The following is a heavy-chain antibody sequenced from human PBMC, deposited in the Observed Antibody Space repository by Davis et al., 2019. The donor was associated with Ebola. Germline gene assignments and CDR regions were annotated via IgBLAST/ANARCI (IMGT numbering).Heavy chain of an antibody. CDR3: ARQGTNGYHSDY. CDR1: GGSISNYY. J-gene: IGHJ4*02. Sequence: PGGSLRLSCTVSGGSISNYYWSWIRQPPGKGLEWLGYVFYTGSTSYNPSLKSRLTISVDTSKYQFSLRLTSVTAADTAVYYCARQGTNGYHSDYWGQGALVTVSS. V-gene: IGHV4-59*08. CDR2: VFYTGST. D-gene: IGHD3-22*01.